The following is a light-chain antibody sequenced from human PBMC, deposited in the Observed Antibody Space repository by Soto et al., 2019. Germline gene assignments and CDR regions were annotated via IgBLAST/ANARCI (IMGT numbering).Light chain of an antibody. CDR1: QDISNY. V-gene: IGKV1-5*01. J-gene: IGKJ1*01. Sequence: DIQMTQSPSSLSAYVGDRVTITCQASQDISNYLNWYQQKPGKAPKLLIYDASSLESGVPSRFSGSGSGTEYTLTISSLQPDDFATYYCQQYNTYSPERTFGQGTKVDIK. CDR2: DAS. CDR3: QQYNTYSPERT.